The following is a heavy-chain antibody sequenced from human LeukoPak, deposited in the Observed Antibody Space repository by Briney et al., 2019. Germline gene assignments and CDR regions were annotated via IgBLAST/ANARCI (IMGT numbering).Heavy chain of an antibody. V-gene: IGHV3-21*01. CDR3: ARDPPMSGYALDV. J-gene: IGHJ3*01. CDR1: GFTFSGSA. CDR2: INQVSSNI. D-gene: IGHD3-10*02. Sequence: RGSLRLSCAASGFTFSGSAICWVRQGPGEGLGWVSSINQVSSNIYYADSGRGRFTISRDNAKNSVYLQMDSLRAEDTAVYYCARDPPMSGYALDVWGQGTMVTVSS.